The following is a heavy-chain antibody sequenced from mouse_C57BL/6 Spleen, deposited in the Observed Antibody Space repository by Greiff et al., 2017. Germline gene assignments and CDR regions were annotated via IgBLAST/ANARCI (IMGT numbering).Heavy chain of an antibody. D-gene: IGHD4-1*01. CDR1: GYTFTDYN. CDR2: LNPKNGGT. V-gene: IGHV1-18*01. CDR3: ARSGAGTRNRYVDV. Sequence: EVQLQQSGPELVKPGASVKIPCKASGYTFTDYNMDWVKQSHGKSLEWIGDLNPKNGGTIYNKKFKGKATLPVDTSSSTACMELRNLTSEDTAVYYSARSGAGTRNRYVDVGGTGTTVTVSS. J-gene: IGHJ1*03.